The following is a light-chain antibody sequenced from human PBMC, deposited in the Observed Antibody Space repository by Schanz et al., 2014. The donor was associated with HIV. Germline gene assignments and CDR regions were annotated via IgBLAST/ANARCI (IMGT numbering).Light chain of an antibody. CDR2: ATS. V-gene: IGKV3-20*01. J-gene: IGKJ4*01. Sequence: EIVLTQSPGTLSLSPGERATLSCRASQSVSSSYLAWYQQKPGQAPRLVIYATSTRAAGIPDRFSGTGSGTDFTLTISRLEPEDFAVYYCHFFGNSGGTFGGGTKVEIK. CDR1: QSVSSSY. CDR3: HFFGNSGGT.